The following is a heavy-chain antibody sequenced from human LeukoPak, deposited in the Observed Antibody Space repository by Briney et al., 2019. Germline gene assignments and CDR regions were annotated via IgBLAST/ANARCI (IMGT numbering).Heavy chain of an antibody. V-gene: IGHV3-21*01. CDR3: ARSRGYYCSAGSCYYPFDY. CDR2: ISSSSSYI. J-gene: IGHJ4*02. Sequence: GGSLRLSCAVSGFSFSSYSMNWVCQAPGKGLEWVSSISSSSSYIYYADSVKGRFTISRDNAKKSLYVQMNSLRAEDTAVYYCARSRGYYCSAGSCYYPFDYWGQGTLVTVSS. D-gene: IGHD2-15*01. CDR1: GFSFSSYS.